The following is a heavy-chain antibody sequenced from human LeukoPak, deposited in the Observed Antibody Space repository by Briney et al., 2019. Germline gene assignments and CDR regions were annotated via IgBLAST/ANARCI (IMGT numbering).Heavy chain of an antibody. CDR3: ARYIVSYPHDAFDI. V-gene: IGHV4-59*01. Sequence: SETLSLTCTVAGGSISSYYWSWIRQPPGKGLEWIGYIYYSGSTSYNPSLKSRVTISVDTSKKQFSLKLSSVTAADTAFYYCARYIVSYPHDAFDIWGQGTMVTVSS. CDR1: GGSISSYY. J-gene: IGHJ3*02. D-gene: IGHD1-26*01. CDR2: IYYSGST.